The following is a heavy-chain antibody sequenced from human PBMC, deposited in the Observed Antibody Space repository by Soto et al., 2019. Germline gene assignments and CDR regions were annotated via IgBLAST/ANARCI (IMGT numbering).Heavy chain of an antibody. CDR1: GFTFSSYA. J-gene: IGHJ4*02. CDR3: AKRSGAGGNFDY. D-gene: IGHD2-15*01. CDR2: VSIGGST. V-gene: IGHV3-23*01. Sequence: HPGGSLRLSCAASGFTFSSYAMGWVRQGPGKGLEWVAVVSIGGSTHYADSVRGRFTISRDNSKNTPSLQMNSLTAEDTAVYFCAKRSGAGGNFDYWGQGDLVTV.